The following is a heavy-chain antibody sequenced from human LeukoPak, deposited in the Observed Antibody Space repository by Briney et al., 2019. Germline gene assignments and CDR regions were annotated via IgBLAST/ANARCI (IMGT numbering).Heavy chain of an antibody. CDR1: GASISSYY. Sequence: ASETLSLTCTVSGASISSYYWSWIRQPAGKALEWIGRIYVTGSTTYNPSLESRVTMSLDTSKNHFSLKLRSVTAADTAVYYCARDSGTTGEVKFDPWGQGTLVTVSS. V-gene: IGHV4-4*07. CDR2: IYVTGST. J-gene: IGHJ5*02. D-gene: IGHD1-7*01. CDR3: ARDSGTTGEVKFDP.